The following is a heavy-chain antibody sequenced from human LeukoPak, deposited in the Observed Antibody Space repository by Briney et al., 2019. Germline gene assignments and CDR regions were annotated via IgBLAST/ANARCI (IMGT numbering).Heavy chain of an antibody. Sequence: SETLSLTCTVSGGSISSSSYYWGWIRQPPGKGLEWIGSIYYSGSTYYNPSLKSRVTISADTSKNQFSLKLSSVTAADTAVYYCARAAGRPTVPFDYWGQGTLVTVSS. CDR2: IYYSGST. CDR3: ARAAGRPTVPFDY. D-gene: IGHD4-17*01. V-gene: IGHV4-39*07. J-gene: IGHJ4*02. CDR1: GGSISSSSYY.